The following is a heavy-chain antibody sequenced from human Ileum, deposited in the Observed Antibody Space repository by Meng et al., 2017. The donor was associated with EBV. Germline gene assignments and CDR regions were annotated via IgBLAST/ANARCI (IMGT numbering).Heavy chain of an antibody. CDR2: IKSKPDGGET. J-gene: IGHJ4*02. Sequence: LVKASGTLCPTVAVSGGSISSICWWSLVRQPPVKGLELVGRIKSKPDGGETDYAASVKGRFTISRDDSKNTLYLQMNSLQTEDTAIYFCTTGYASPSHDGCWGQGTLVTVSS. CDR1: GGSISSICW. CDR3: TTGYASPSHDGC. V-gene: IGHV3-15*01. D-gene: IGHD2-2*01.